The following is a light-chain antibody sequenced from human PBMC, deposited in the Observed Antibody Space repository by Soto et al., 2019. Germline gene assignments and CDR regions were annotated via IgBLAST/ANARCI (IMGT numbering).Light chain of an antibody. J-gene: IGLJ1*01. V-gene: IGLV1-44*01. Sequence: QSALTQPPSASGTPGQTVTISCSGSSSNNGTNSVHWYKHLPRTAPKPLIYTNDLRPSGVPDRFSGSKSGTSASLAISGLQSEDEADYYCAVWDDSLNGHVFGAGTKVTVL. CDR1: SSNNGTNS. CDR3: AVWDDSLNGHV. CDR2: TND.